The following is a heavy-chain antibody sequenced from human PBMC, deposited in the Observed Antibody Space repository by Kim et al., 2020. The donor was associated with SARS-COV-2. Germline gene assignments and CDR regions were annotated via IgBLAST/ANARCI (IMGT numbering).Heavy chain of an antibody. CDR3: ARLNREYSSENSLDY. J-gene: IGHJ4*02. CDR2: ISYDGTNK. D-gene: IGHD6-19*01. CDR1: GFTFSSYG. Sequence: GGSLRLSCAASGFTFSSYGMHWVRQAPGKGLEWVSFISYDGTNKYYADSVKGRFTISRDNSRNTLYLQMNSLRAEDTAVYYCARLNREYSSENSLDYWGQGNLVTVSS. V-gene: IGHV3-30*03.